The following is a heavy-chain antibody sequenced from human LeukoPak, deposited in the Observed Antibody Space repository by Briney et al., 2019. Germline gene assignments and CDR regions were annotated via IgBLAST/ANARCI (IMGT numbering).Heavy chain of an antibody. CDR1: GYTFTSYG. CDR3: ARGIHRYNWNYGNWFDP. Sequence: GASVKVSCKASGYTFTSYGISWVRQAPGQGLEWMGWISAYNGNTNYAQKLQGRVTMTTDTSTSTAYMELRSLRSDDTAVYYCARGIHRYNWNYGNWFDPWGQGTLVTVSS. J-gene: IGHJ5*02. CDR2: ISAYNGNT. D-gene: IGHD1-7*01. V-gene: IGHV1-18*01.